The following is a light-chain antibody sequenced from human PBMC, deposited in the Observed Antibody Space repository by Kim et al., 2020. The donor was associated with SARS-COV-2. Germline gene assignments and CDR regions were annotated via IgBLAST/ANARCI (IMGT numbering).Light chain of an antibody. Sequence: DIQMTQSPSTLSAFVGDRVTMTCRASQSVDGWLAWYQQKPGKAPRLLIYMASKLASGVPSRFSGSGSGTDFTLTVSNLQSDDSAVYYCKQYETYWTFGPGTKVDIK. V-gene: IGKV1-5*03. CDR1: QSVDGW. J-gene: IGKJ1*01. CDR2: MAS. CDR3: KQYETYWT.